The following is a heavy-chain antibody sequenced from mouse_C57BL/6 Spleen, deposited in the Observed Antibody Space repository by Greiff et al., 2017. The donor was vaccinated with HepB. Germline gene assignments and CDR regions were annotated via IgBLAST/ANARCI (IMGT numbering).Heavy chain of an antibody. J-gene: IGHJ3*01. CDR1: GYSITSGYY. CDR3: ARDGTFAY. V-gene: IGHV3-6*01. Sequence: EVKLMESGPGLVKPSQSLSLTCSVTGYSITSGYYWNWIRQFPGNKLEWMGYISYDGSNNYNPSLKKRIPITRDTSKNQFFLKLNSVTTEDTATYYCARDGTFAYWGQGTLVTVSA. CDR2: ISYDGSN. D-gene: IGHD4-1*01.